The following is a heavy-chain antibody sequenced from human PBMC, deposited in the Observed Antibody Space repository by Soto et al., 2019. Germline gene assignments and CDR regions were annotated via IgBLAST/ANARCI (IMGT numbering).Heavy chain of an antibody. CDR3: ASAMTSVRATTKGDY. CDR2: ISSDDSVT. Sequence: EVQLVESGGGLVQPGGSLRLSCAASGFTFSTYWMHWVRQAPGKGPVWGPRISSDDSVTDYAGSVKGRFTISRDNAKNTLYLKMNSLRAEDTAVYYCASAMTSVRATTKGDYWGQGTMVTVSS. CDR1: GFTFSTYW. J-gene: IGHJ4*02. D-gene: IGHD1-26*01. V-gene: IGHV3-74*01.